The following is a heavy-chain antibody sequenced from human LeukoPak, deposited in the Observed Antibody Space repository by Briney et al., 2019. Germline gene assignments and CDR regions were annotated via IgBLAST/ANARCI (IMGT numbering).Heavy chain of an antibody. D-gene: IGHD3-10*01. Sequence: ASVKVSCKASGYTFTSYDINWVRQVTGQGLEWMGWMNPKSGNTGYAQKFQGRVTMTRDTSISTAYMELSRLRSDDTAVYYCARVRYYGSGSYYNELTFDYWGQGTLVTVSS. CDR3: ARVRYYGSGSYYNELTFDY. CDR1: GYTFTSYD. CDR2: MNPKSGNT. J-gene: IGHJ4*02. V-gene: IGHV1-8*02.